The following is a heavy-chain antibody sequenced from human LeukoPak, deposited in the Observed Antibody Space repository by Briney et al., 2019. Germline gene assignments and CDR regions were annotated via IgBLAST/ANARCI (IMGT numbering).Heavy chain of an antibody. CDR2: VVTTTT. CDR1: GGSISTYS. D-gene: IGHD6-19*01. Sequence: SETLSLTCTVSGGSISTYSWTWARQSPGKGLEWIGSVVTTTTKYSPALRSRVAISVDTSKNQFSLRLESVTTADTAVYYCARDTTVASGMQFWGQGALVTVSS. V-gene: IGHV4-4*07. CDR3: ARDTTVASGMQF. J-gene: IGHJ4*02.